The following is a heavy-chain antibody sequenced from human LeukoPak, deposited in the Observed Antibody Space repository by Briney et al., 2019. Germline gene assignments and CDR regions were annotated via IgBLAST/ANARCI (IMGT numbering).Heavy chain of an antibody. Sequence: ASVKVSCKASGYTFIGYYIHWVRQAPGQGLEWMGFININGGGTKCAEKFQGRVLMTKDTSITTGYMELSGLRSDDTAMYFCAREDSGSYSPFDYWGQGTLATVSS. CDR2: ININGGGT. D-gene: IGHD1-26*01. CDR3: AREDSGSYSPFDY. V-gene: IGHV1-2*02. J-gene: IGHJ4*02. CDR1: GYTFIGYY.